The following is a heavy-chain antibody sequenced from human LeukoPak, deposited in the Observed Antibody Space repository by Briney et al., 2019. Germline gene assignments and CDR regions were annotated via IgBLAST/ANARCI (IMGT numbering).Heavy chain of an antibody. J-gene: IGHJ6*02. V-gene: IGHV4-59*08. Sequence: SETLSLTCTVSGGSISSYYWSWIRQPPGKGLEWIGYIYYSGSINYNPSLKSRVTISVDTSKNQFSLKLSFVTAADTAVYYCARHVYSSSWYIYYYGMDVWGQGTTVTVSS. CDR2: IYYSGSI. CDR1: GGSISSYY. D-gene: IGHD6-13*01. CDR3: ARHVYSSSWYIYYYGMDV.